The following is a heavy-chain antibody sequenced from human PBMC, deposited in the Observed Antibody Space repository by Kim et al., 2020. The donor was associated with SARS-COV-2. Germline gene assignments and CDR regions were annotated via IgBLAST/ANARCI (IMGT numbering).Heavy chain of an antibody. CDR3: TRQGRYFVRVGAFNM. CDR2: IYYSGST. D-gene: IGHD3-9*01. CDR1: GGSISSSSYY. J-gene: IGHJ3*02. V-gene: IGHV4-39*01. Sequence: SETLSLTCTVSGGSISSSSYYWGWIRQPPGKGLEWIGSIYYSGSTYYNSSLKSRVTISVDTSKNQFSLKLDSVTAADTAIYYCTRQGRYFVRVGAFNMWGQGKIITVSS.